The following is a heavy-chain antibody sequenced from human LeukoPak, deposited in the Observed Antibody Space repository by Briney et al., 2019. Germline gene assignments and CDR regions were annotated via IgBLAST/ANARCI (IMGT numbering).Heavy chain of an antibody. CDR1: GFTFSSYW. Sequence: GGSLRLSCAASGFTFSSYWMHWVRQAPGKGLVWVSRINSDGSSASYADSVKGRFTISRDNAKNTVYLQVNSLRADDTAVYYCARGRWGEAFDIWGQGTMVTVSS. CDR2: INSDGSSA. V-gene: IGHV3-74*01. D-gene: IGHD3-16*01. J-gene: IGHJ3*02. CDR3: ARGRWGEAFDI.